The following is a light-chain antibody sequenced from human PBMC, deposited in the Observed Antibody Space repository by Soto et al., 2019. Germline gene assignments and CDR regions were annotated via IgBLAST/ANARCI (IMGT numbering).Light chain of an antibody. Sequence: AIQMTQSPSSLSASLGDRVTITCRASQGIRGDLGWYQQKPGKAPKLLISATSTSQSGVPSRFSGRGSGTNFTLTISSLQPEDFATYYCIQDFISPLTVGQGTKVEL. CDR1: QGIRGD. V-gene: IGKV1-6*01. CDR2: ATS. J-gene: IGKJ1*01. CDR3: IQDFISPLT.